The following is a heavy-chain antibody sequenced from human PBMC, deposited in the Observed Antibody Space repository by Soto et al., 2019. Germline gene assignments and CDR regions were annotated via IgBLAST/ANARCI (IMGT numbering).Heavy chain of an antibody. V-gene: IGHV3-33*01. CDR1: GFTFSSYG. D-gene: IGHD2-15*01. CDR3: ARDGGEMAPGF. J-gene: IGHJ4*02. Sequence: QVQLVESGGGVVQPGRSLRLSCAASGFTFSSYGMHWVRQAPGKGLEWVAVIWYDGSNKYCADSVKGRFTISRDNSKNTPYLHMNSLRAEDTAVYYCARDGGEMAPGFWGQGTLVTVSS. CDR2: IWYDGSNK.